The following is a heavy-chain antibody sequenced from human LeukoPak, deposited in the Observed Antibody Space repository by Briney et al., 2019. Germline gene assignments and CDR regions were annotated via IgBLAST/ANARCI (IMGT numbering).Heavy chain of an antibody. CDR2: IAVTGGT. J-gene: IGHJ4*02. CDR3: AKAPVTTCSGTFCYPFDY. D-gene: IGHD2-15*01. V-gene: IGHV3-23*01. CDR1: GFTLSNYA. Sequence: GGSLRLSCTASGFTLSNYAMSWVRQGPGKGLEWVSAIAVTGGTYHADSLRGRLTIPRDSSKNTPYLQMSSLRAEDAGVYYCAKAPVTTCSGTFCYPFDYWGQGTLVTVSS.